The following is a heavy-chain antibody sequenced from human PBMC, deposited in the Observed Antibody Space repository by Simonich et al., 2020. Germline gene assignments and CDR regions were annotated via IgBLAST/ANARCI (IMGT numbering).Heavy chain of an antibody. D-gene: IGHD2-2*01. CDR3: ARDTFLGYCSSTSCYDAFDI. CDR1: GYTFTGYY. Sequence: QVQLVQSGAEVKKPGASVKVSCKASGYTFTGYYMHWVRQAPGQGLGWMERLNPNGGGTNYAKKFQGRVTRTRDTSISTAYMELSRLRSDDTAVYYCARDTFLGYCSSTSCYDAFDIWGQGTMVTVSS. V-gene: IGHV1-2*06. CDR2: LNPNGGGT. J-gene: IGHJ3*02.